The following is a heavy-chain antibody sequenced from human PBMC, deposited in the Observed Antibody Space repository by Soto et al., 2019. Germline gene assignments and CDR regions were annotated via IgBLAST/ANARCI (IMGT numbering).Heavy chain of an antibody. J-gene: IGHJ4*02. CDR2: INAGNGDT. Sequence: QVQLVQSGAEVKKPGASVKVSCKASEYFTSYAMNWVRQAPGQRLEWMGWINAGNGDTKYSQKFQGRVTITRDTSASTAYMELSSLRSEDTAVYCCARSGKAGMKVAGPIDYWGQGTLVTVSS. V-gene: IGHV1-3*01. CDR3: ARSGKAGMKVAGPIDY. D-gene: IGHD6-19*01. CDR1: EYFTSYA.